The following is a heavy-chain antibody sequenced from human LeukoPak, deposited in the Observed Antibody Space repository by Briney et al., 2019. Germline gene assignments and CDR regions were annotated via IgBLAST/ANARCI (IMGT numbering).Heavy chain of an antibody. D-gene: IGHD3-10*01. CDR3: AKSNGYGLVDI. V-gene: IGHV4-38-2*01. Sequence: SETLSLTCAVSGYSISSGYYWGWFRLSPGKGLEWIGNIFYRGSTFYSPSFSSRITISLDTSRNGFSLKLISMTAADTAVYYCAKSNGYGLVDIWGQGTMVTVSS. CDR1: GYSISSGYY. CDR2: IFYRGST. J-gene: IGHJ3*02.